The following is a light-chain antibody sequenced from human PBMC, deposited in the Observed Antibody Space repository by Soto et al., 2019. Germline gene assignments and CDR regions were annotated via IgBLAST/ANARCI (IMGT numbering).Light chain of an antibody. Sequence: NFMLTQPHSVSESPGKTVTISCTRSSGSIASNYVQWYQQRPGSSPTTVIYEDNQRPSGVPDRFSGSIDSSSNSASLTISGLKTEDEADYCCQSYDSSMGVFGTGTKLTVL. CDR2: EDN. J-gene: IGLJ1*01. CDR3: QSYDSSMGV. V-gene: IGLV6-57*01. CDR1: SGSIASNY.